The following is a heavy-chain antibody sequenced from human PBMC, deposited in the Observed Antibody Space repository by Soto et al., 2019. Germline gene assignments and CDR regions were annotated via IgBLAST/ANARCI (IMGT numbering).Heavy chain of an antibody. J-gene: IGHJ5*02. D-gene: IGHD6-19*01. V-gene: IGHV3-21*01. CDR2: ISSSSSYI. Sequence: GGSLRLSCAASGFTFSSYSMNWVRQAPGKGLEWVSSISSSSSYIYYADSVKGRFTISRDNAKNSLYLQMNSLRAEDTAVYYCARDLAVAPRYNWFDPWGQGTLVTVSS. CDR1: GFTFSSYS. CDR3: ARDLAVAPRYNWFDP.